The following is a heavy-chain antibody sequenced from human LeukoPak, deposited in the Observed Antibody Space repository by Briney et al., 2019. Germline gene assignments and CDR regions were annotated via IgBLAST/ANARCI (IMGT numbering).Heavy chain of an antibody. D-gene: IGHD3-10*01. CDR3: AKDRRGFGFGGGNYFDY. CDR1: GFTFDDHA. V-gene: IGHV3-9*01. CDR2: INWSSGSI. Sequence: PGGSLRLSCAASGFTFDDHAMHWVRQAPGKGLEWVSGINWSSGSIGYADSVKGRFTISRDNAKNSLYLQMNSLRAEDTALYYCAKDRRGFGFGGGNYFDYWGQGTLVTVSS. J-gene: IGHJ4*02.